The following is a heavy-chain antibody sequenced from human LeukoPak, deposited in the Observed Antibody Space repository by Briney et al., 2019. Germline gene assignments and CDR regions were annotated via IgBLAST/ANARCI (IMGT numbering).Heavy chain of an antibody. Sequence: SQTLSLTCDISWDRVSSNSAALNWIRQSPSSGLEWLGRTYYRSKWYNDYALSVESRITINPDTSKNQFSLQLNSVTPEDTAVYYCAREVVAGDDAFDIWGQGTMVTVSS. J-gene: IGHJ3*02. V-gene: IGHV6-1*01. D-gene: IGHD2-15*01. CDR1: WDRVSSNSAA. CDR2: TYYRSKWYN. CDR3: AREVVAGDDAFDI.